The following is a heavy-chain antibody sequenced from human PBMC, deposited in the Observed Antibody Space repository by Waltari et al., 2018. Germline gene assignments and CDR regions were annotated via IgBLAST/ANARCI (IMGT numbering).Heavy chain of an antibody. J-gene: IGHJ5*02. V-gene: IGHV5-51*01. Sequence: EVQLVQSGAEVKKPGESLKISCKGSGYSFTTYWIGWVRQMPGKGLEWMGIIYPGDSDTRYSPSFQGQVTSSADRSISTAYLQWSSLKASDTAMYYCARTRRYCSGGSCYSGWFDPWGQGTLVTVSS. CDR3: ARTRRYCSGGSCYSGWFDP. D-gene: IGHD2-15*01. CDR1: GYSFTTYW. CDR2: IYPGDSDT.